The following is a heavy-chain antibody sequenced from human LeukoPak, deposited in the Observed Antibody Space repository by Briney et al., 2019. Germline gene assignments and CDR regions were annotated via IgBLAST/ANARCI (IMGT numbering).Heavy chain of an antibody. CDR2: ISAYNGNT. Sequence: ASVKVSCKASGYTFTSYGISWVRQAPGQGLEWMGWISAYNGNTNYAQKLQGRVTITTDTSTSTAYMELRSLRSDDTAVYYCARRADYYDSSGYYPGDDYWGQGTLVTVSS. J-gene: IGHJ4*02. CDR3: ARRADYYDSSGYYPGDDY. CDR1: GYTFTSYG. V-gene: IGHV1-18*01. D-gene: IGHD3-22*01.